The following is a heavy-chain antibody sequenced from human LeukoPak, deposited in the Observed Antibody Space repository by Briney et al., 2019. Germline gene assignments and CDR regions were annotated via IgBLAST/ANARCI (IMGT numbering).Heavy chain of an antibody. J-gene: IGHJ4*02. CDR2: IRDDGSNK. CDR3: AKDPAVYSSSWYVVY. V-gene: IGHV3-30*02. Sequence: GGFLRLSCAASGFTFSNFGMYWVRQAPGKGLEWVAFIRDDGSNKYYADSVKDRFTISRDNSKNTLYLQMNSLRVEDTAVYYCAKDPAVYSSSWYVVYWGQGTLVTVSS. D-gene: IGHD6-13*01. CDR1: GFTFSNFG.